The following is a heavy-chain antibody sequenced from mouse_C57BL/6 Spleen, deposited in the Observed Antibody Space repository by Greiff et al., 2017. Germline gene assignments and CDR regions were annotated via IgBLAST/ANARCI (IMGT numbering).Heavy chain of an antibody. CDR2: ISSGGSYT. CDR1: GFTFSSYG. Sequence: EVKLMESGGDLVKPGGSLKLSCAASGFTFSSYGMSWVRQTPDKRLEWVATISSGGSYTYYPDIVNGRFTISRDNAKNTRYMQMSSLKSEDTAMYYCARHGTVVAPYYFDYWGQGTTLTVSS. CDR3: ARHGTVVAPYYFDY. D-gene: IGHD1-1*01. J-gene: IGHJ2*01. V-gene: IGHV5-6*01.